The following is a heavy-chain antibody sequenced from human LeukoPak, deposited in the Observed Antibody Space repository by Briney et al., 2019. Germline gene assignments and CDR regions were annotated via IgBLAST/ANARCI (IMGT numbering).Heavy chain of an antibody. CDR1: GYTFTSYG. D-gene: IGHD1-26*01. CDR2: ISAYNGNT. CDR3: ARARKNSGSYYGYYFDY. Sequence: ASVKVSCKASGYTFTSYGISWVRQAPGQGLEWMGWISAYNGNTNYAQKLQGRVTMTTDTSTSTAYMVLRSLRSDDTAVYYCARARKNSGSYYGYYFDYWGQGTLVTVSS. J-gene: IGHJ4*02. V-gene: IGHV1-18*01.